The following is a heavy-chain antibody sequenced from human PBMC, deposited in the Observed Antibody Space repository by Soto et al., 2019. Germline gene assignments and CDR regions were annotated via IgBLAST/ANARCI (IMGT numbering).Heavy chain of an antibody. CDR3: ARVPRIALTNYIEY. V-gene: IGHV3-30*14. CDR1: GFTFSNYP. CDR2: ISADGSDR. Sequence: GGSLRLSCAASGFTFSNYPIHWVRQAPGKGLEWVALISADGSDRFNADSVKGRITISRDNSKNTVYLQMNSLSAEDTAVYYCARVPRIALTNYIEYWGQGTLVTVSS. D-gene: IGHD3-10*01. J-gene: IGHJ4*02.